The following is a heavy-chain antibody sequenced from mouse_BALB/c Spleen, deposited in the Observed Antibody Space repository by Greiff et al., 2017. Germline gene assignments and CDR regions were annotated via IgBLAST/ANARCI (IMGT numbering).Heavy chain of an antibody. CDR2: IYPGDGDT. CDR1: GYTFTSYW. J-gene: IGHJ2*01. D-gene: IGHD1-1*01. CDR3: ARPHLYYGSSYEGDY. Sequence: QVQLQQSGAELARPGASVKLSCKASGYTFTSYWMQWVKQRPGQGLEWIGAIYPGDGDTRYTQKFKGKATLTADKSSSTAYMQLSSLASEDSAVYYCARPHLYYGSSYEGDYWGQGTTLTVSS. V-gene: IGHV1-87*01.